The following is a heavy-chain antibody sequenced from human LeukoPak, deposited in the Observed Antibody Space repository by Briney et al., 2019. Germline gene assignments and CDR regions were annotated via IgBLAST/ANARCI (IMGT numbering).Heavy chain of an antibody. Sequence: GGSLRLSCAASGFTVSSNYMSWVRQAPGKGLEWVSLIYSGGDTYYADSVTGRFNISRDNSKNTLYLQMNSLRVDDTAVYYCVREVSTVVPSSYYYFDLWGRGALVTVSS. CDR1: GFTVSSNY. V-gene: IGHV3-66*01. J-gene: IGHJ2*01. CDR2: IYSGGDT. D-gene: IGHD4-23*01. CDR3: VREVSTVVPSSYYYFDL.